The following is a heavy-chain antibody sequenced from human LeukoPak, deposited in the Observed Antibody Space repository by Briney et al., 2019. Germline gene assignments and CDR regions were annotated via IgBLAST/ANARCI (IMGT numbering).Heavy chain of an antibody. V-gene: IGHV3-48*01. J-gene: IGHJ4*02. D-gene: IGHD6-19*01. CDR1: GFTFSTYS. CDR2: ISSSSDTI. CDR3: ARGQYSSGPEDC. Sequence: PGGSLRLSCAASGFTFSTYSMNWVRQAPGKGLEWVSYISSSSDTIFYADSVKGRFTISRDNAKNSLYLQMNRLRAEDTAVYYCARGQYSSGPEDCWGQGTLVTVSS.